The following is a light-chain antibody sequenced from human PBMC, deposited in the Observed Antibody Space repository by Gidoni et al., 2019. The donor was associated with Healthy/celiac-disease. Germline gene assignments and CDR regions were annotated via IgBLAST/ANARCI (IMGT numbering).Light chain of an antibody. CDR2: DAS. Sequence: DIQMTQSPSSLSASVGDRVTITCQASQDISNYLNWYQQKPGKAPKLLIYDASNLETGVPSRFSGSGSGTDFTFTISSLQPEDIATYYCQQYDNLSDITFGQGTRLEIK. CDR1: QDISNY. J-gene: IGKJ5*01. V-gene: IGKV1-33*01. CDR3: QQYDNLSDIT.